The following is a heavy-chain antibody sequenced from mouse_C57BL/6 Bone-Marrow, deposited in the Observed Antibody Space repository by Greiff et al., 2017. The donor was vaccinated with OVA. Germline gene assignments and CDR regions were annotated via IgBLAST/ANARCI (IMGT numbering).Heavy chain of an antibody. V-gene: IGHV3-6*01. CDR3: ARVGYYTHWYFDV. Sequence: EVKLMESGPGLVKPSQSLSLTCSVTGYSITSGYYWNWIRQFPGNKLEWMGYISYDGSNNYNPSLKNRISITRDTSKNQFFLKLNSVTTEDTATYYSARVGYYTHWYFDVWGTGTTVTVSS. J-gene: IGHJ1*03. CDR2: ISYDGSN. D-gene: IGHD2-12*01. CDR1: GYSITSGYY.